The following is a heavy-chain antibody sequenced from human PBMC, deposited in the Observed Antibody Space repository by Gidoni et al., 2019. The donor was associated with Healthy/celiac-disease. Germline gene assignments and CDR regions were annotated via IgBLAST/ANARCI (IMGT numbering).Heavy chain of an antibody. V-gene: IGHV3-9*01. CDR1: GFTFDDYA. J-gene: IGHJ2*01. CDR2: ISWNGGSI. Sequence: EVQLVESGGGLVQPGRSLRLSCAASGFTFDDYAMHWVRQAPGKGLAWVSGISWNGGSIGYADSVKCRFTISRDNAKNSLYLQMNSLRAEDTALYYCASNGGGYCSSTSCPDWYFDLWGRGTLVTVSS. D-gene: IGHD2-2*01. CDR3: ASNGGGYCSSTSCPDWYFDL.